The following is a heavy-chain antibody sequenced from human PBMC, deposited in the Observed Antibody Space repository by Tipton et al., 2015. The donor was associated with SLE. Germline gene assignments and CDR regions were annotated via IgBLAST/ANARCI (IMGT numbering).Heavy chain of an antibody. CDR2: IYYTGST. J-gene: IGHJ2*01. D-gene: IGHD5-12*01. V-gene: IGHV4-59*11. CDR1: SGSISSHY. CDR3: VRVSQDIVVTGNWYFEL. Sequence: TLSLTCTVSSGSISSHYWSWFRPPPGKGLEWIGYIYYTGSTNYNPSLKSRVIISLDMSKNQFSLNLSSVTAADTAVYYCVRVSQDIVVTGNWYFELWGRGTLVTVSS.